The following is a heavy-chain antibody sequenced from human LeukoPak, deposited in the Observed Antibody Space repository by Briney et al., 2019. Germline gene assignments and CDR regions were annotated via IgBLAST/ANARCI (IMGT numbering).Heavy chain of an antibody. Sequence: SETLSLTCTVSGGSIRSSCYYWGWIRQPPGKGLEWIGSIYYSGSTYYNPSLKSRVTISVDTSKNQFSLKLSSVTAADTAVYYCASGVVIIKYYYYGVDVWGQGTTVTVSS. CDR3: ASGVVIIKYYYYGVDV. J-gene: IGHJ6*02. V-gene: IGHV4-39*01. CDR2: IYYSGST. CDR1: GGSIRSSCYY. D-gene: IGHD3-3*01.